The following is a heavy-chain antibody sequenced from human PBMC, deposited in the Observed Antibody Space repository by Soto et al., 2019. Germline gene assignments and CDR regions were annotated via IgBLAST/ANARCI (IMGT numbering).Heavy chain of an antibody. CDR2: ISSSSSYI. J-gene: IGHJ4*02. CDR3: ARDAYSSGWYAY. D-gene: IGHD6-19*01. V-gene: IGHV3-21*01. Sequence: GSLRLSCAASGFTFSSYSMNWVRQAPGKGLEWVSSISSSSSYIYYADSVKGRFTISRDNAKNSLYLQMNSLRAEDTAVYYCARDAYSSGWYAYWGQGTLVTVSS. CDR1: GFTFSSYS.